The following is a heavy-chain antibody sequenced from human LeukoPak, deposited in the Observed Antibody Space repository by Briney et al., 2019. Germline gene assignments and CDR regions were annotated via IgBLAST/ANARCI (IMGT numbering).Heavy chain of an antibody. D-gene: IGHD4-17*01. J-gene: IGHJ6*03. CDR3: ARTNGDPIYYYYMDV. V-gene: IGHV4-59*01. Sequence: SETLSLTCTVSGGSISSYYWSWIRQPPGKGLEWVGYIYYSGSTNYNPSLKSRVTISVDTSKNQSSLKLSSVTAADTAVYYCARTNGDPIYYYYMDVWGKGTTVTISS. CDR2: IYYSGST. CDR1: GGSISSYY.